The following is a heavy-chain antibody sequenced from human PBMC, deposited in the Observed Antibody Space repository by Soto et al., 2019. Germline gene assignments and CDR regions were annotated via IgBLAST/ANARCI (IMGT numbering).Heavy chain of an antibody. CDR2: IYYSGST. CDR1: GGSISNSSYY. V-gene: IGHV4-39*01. CDR3: ARILTTRNWFDP. Sequence: PSETLSLTCTVSGGSISNSSYYWGWIRQPPGKGLEWIGSIYYSGSTYYNPSLKSRVTISVDTSKNQFSLKLSYVTAADTAVYYCARILTTRNWFDPWGQGTLVTVSS. J-gene: IGHJ5*02. D-gene: IGHD4-17*01.